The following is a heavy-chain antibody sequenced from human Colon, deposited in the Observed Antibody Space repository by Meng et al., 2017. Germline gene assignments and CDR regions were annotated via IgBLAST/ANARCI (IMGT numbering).Heavy chain of an antibody. Sequence: VQLAPQSPGLVTPPKTLSPPLAISADSAASNDATWNWIRQSPSRGLEWLGRTFYRAKWISDYAVSLESRITINPDTSKNQFTLQLNSVTPEDTAVYYCARLVGNSWLPDWGQGTLVTVSS. CDR1: ADSAASNDAT. D-gene: IGHD6-13*01. CDR3: ARLVGNSWLPD. V-gene: IGHV6-1*02. CDR2: TFYRAKWIS. J-gene: IGHJ4*02.